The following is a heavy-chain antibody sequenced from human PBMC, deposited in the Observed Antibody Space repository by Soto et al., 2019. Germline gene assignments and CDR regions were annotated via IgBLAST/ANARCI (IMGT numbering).Heavy chain of an antibody. CDR3: AKVTYSSSSDGSYYYYGMDV. D-gene: IGHD6-6*01. J-gene: IGHJ6*02. V-gene: IGHV3-23*01. CDR1: GFTFSSYA. CDR2: ISGSGGST. Sequence: PGGSLRLSCAASGFTFSSYAMSWVRQAPGKGLEWVSAISGSGGSTYYADSVKGRFTISRDNSKNTLYLQMNSLRAEDTAVYYCAKVTYSSSSDGSYYYYGMDVWGQGTTVTVSS.